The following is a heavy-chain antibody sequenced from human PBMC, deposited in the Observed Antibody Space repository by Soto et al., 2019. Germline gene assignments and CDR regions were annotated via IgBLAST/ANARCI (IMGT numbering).Heavy chain of an antibody. CDR2: IIPIFGTA. CDR3: ARVGGGGGGSSSTYYYYGMDV. J-gene: IGHJ6*02. V-gene: IGHV1-69*13. CDR1: GGTFSSYA. Sequence: SVKVSCKASGGTFSSYAISWVRQAPGQGLEWMRGIIPIFGTANYAQKFQGRVTITADESTSAAYMELSSLRSEDTAVYYCARVGGGGGGSSSTYYYYGMDVWGQGTTVTVSS. D-gene: IGHD6-6*01.